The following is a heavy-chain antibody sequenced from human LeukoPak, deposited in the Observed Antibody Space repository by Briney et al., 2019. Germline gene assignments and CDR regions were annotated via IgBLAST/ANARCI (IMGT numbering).Heavy chain of an antibody. CDR3: AKGGYCSSTSCNHYYYYYYMDV. CDR1: GFTFSSYA. J-gene: IGHJ6*03. CDR2: ISGSGGST. V-gene: IGHV3-23*01. Sequence: PGGSLRLSCAASGFTFSSYAMSWVRQAPGKGLEWVSAISGSGGSTYYADSVKGRFTISRDNSKNTLYLQMNSLRAEDTAVYYCAKGGYCSSTSCNHYYYYYYMDVWGKGTTVTVSS. D-gene: IGHD2-2*01.